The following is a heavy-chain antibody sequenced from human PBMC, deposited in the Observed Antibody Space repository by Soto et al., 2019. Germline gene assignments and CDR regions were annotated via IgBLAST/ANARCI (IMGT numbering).Heavy chain of an antibody. CDR2: IYYSGST. Sequence: QVQLQESGPGLVKPSQTLSLTCTVSGGSISSGGYYWSWIRQHPGKGLEWIGYIYYSGSTCYNPSLKSRVTISVDTSKNQFSLKLSSVTAADTAVYYCARDILVDTVWSAFDIWGQGTMVTVSS. J-gene: IGHJ3*02. CDR1: GGSISSGGYY. D-gene: IGHD2-21*01. CDR3: ARDILVDTVWSAFDI. V-gene: IGHV4-31*03.